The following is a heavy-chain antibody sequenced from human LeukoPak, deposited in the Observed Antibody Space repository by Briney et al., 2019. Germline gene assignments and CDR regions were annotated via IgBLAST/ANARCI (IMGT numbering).Heavy chain of an antibody. Sequence: PGGSLRLSCAASGFTFSTYSMNWVRQIPGKGLEWVSAITGSGGRTYYADSVKGRFTISRDNSRDRLYLETNSLRAEDTAVYYCARDRMGAIMYFDVWGRGTLVTVSS. CDR3: ARDRMGAIMYFDV. CDR2: ITGSGGRT. D-gene: IGHD3-10*01. J-gene: IGHJ2*01. CDR1: GFTFSTYS. V-gene: IGHV3-23*01.